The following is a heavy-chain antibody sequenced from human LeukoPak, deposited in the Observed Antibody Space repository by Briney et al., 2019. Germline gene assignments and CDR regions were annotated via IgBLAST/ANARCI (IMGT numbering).Heavy chain of an antibody. V-gene: IGHV1-69*04. CDR3: ARVPADYGMDV. CDR2: IIPIFGIA. J-gene: IGHJ6*02. CDR1: AGTFSIHA. Sequence: SMKVSCKASAGTFSIHAVSWERQAPGRGLEWMGTIIPIFGIANHAQKFQGRVTITADKSTSTAYMELSSLRSEDTAVYYCARVPADYGMDVWGQGTTVTVSS.